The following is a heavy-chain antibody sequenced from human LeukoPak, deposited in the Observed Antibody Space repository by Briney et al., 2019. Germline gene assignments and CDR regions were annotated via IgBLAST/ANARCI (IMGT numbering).Heavy chain of an antibody. CDR3: ARDDYGGRGEFDY. V-gene: IGHV3-74*01. CDR2: INSDGSAT. J-gene: IGHJ4*02. Sequence: GGSLRLSCAASGFTFSSYWMHWVRQAPGKGLVWVSRINSDGSATSYADSVKGRFTISRDNAKNTLYLQMNSLRAEDTAVYYCARDDYGGRGEFDYWGQGTLVTVSS. CDR1: GFTFSSYW. D-gene: IGHD4-23*01.